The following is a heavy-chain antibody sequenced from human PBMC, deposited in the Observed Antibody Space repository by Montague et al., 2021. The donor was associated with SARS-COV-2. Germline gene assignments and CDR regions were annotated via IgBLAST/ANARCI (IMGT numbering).Heavy chain of an antibody. J-gene: IGHJ6*03. Sequence: TLSPTCTVSGGSINSGSYHWSWIRQPAGKGLEWIGRIYSSGSTNYNPSLKSRVTISVDTSKNQFSLKVTSVTAADTAVYFCARDLGIMDVWGKGTTVTVSS. CDR2: IYSSGST. V-gene: IGHV4-61*02. CDR1: GGSINSGSYH. CDR3: ARDLGIMDV. D-gene: IGHD7-27*01.